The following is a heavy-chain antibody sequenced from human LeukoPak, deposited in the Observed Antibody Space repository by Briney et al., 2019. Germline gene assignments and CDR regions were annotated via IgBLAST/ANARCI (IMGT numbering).Heavy chain of an antibody. V-gene: IGHV4-39*01. Sequence: NASETLSLTCTVSGGSISSSSYYWGWIRQPPGKGLEWIGSIYYSGSTYYNPSLKRRFTISVDTSKNQFSLRLSSVTAADTAVYYCARPPARDGKMGFDYWGQGTLVTVSS. CDR2: IYYSGST. J-gene: IGHJ4*02. D-gene: IGHD5-24*01. CDR3: ARPPARDGKMGFDY. CDR1: GGSISSSSYY.